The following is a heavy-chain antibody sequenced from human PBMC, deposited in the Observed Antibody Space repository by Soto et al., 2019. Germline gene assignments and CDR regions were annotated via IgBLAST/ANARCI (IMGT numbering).Heavy chain of an antibody. CDR1: GFTFINFA. J-gene: IGHJ4*02. CDR3: AKGASAQL. D-gene: IGHD5-18*01. CDR2: LSGSGRAA. Sequence: EVQLLESGGGLVQPGGSLTISCASSGFTFINFAMNWVRQAPGKGLEWVSNLSGSGRAAHYADSVTGRFTISRDTPNYALYLQMRGLTAEDTAVYYCAKGASAQLWRQGTLVTFSS. V-gene: IGHV3-23*01.